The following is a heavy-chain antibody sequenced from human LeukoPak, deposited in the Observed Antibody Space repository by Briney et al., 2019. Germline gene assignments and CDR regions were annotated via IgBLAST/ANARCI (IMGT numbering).Heavy chain of an antibody. V-gene: IGHV1-46*01. CDR2: INPSGGST. Sequence: GASVKVSCKASGYTFTGYYMHWVRQAPGQGLEWMGIINPSGGSTSYAQKFQGRVTMTRDTSTSTVYMELSSLRSEDTAVYYCARDLDLGTVTLSFDYWGQGTLVTVSS. J-gene: IGHJ4*02. D-gene: IGHD4-17*01. CDR1: GYTFTGYY. CDR3: ARDLDLGTVTLSFDY.